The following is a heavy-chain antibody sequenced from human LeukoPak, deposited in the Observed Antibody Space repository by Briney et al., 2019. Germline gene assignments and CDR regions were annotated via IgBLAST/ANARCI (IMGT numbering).Heavy chain of an antibody. J-gene: IGHJ6*02. CDR3: ARSLKPGYYYGMDV. CDR1: GYTFTSYD. Sequence: GASVKVSCKASGYTFTSYDINWVRQATGQGLEWMGWMNPNSGNTGYAQKFQGRVTMTRNTSISTAYMELSSLRSEDTAVYYCARSLKPGYYYGMDVWGQGTTVTVSS. D-gene: IGHD7-27*01. V-gene: IGHV1-8*01. CDR2: MNPNSGNT.